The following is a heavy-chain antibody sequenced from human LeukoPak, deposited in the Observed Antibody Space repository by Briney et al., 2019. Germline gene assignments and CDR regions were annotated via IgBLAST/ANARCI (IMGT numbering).Heavy chain of an antibody. V-gene: IGHV3-66*01. J-gene: IGHJ6*02. Sequence: PGGSLRLSCAASGLTVSSNYMSRVRQAPGKGLEWVSLIYIGGNTYYTDSVKGRFTISRDNSKNTLYLQMNSLRAEDTAVYYCARDLDPYYYYGMDVWGQGTTVTVSS. CDR1: GLTVSSNY. D-gene: IGHD1-1*01. CDR3: ARDLDPYYYYGMDV. CDR2: IYIGGNT.